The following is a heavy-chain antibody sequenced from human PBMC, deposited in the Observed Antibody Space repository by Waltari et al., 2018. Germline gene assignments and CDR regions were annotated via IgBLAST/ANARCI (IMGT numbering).Heavy chain of an antibody. J-gene: IGHJ4*02. CDR1: GYSISSGYY. Sequence: QVQLQESGPGLVKPSETLSLTCAVSGYSISSGYYWGWIRQPPGKGLEWIGSIYHSWSTYYHPSLKSRVTISVDTSKNPCSLKLSSVTAADTAVYYCARGEGFGELTPIDYWGQGTLVTVSS. CDR3: ARGEGFGELTPIDY. V-gene: IGHV4-38-2*01. D-gene: IGHD3-10*01. CDR2: IYHSWST.